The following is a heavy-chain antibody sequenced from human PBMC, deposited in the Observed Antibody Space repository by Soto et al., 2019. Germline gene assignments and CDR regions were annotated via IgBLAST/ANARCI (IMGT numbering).Heavy chain of an antibody. CDR1: GYTFTGYY. D-gene: IGHD6-13*01. CDR3: ARAGSSSFYYYYGMDV. J-gene: IGHJ6*02. Sequence: ASVKVSRKASGYTFTGYYMHWVRQAPGQGLEWMGWINPNSGGTNYAQKFQGRVTMTRDTSISTAYMELSRLRSDDTAVYYCARAGSSSFYYYYGMDVWGQGTTVTVSS. V-gene: IGHV1-2*02. CDR2: INPNSGGT.